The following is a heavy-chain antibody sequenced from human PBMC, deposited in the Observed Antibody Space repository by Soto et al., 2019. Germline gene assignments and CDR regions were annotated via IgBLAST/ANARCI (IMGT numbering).Heavy chain of an antibody. J-gene: IGHJ4*02. CDR1: GGTFKSYA. CDR3: ARSRYYYGSGSYYNGDY. V-gene: IGHV1-69*06. D-gene: IGHD3-10*01. Sequence: QVQLVQSGAEVKKPGSSGKVSCKASGGTFKSYAISWVRQAPGQGFGWRGGIIPIFGTSNYAQKFQGRVTITADKSANTAYMELSSLRSEDTAVYYCARSRYYYGSGSYYNGDYWGQGTLVTVSS. CDR2: IIPIFGTS.